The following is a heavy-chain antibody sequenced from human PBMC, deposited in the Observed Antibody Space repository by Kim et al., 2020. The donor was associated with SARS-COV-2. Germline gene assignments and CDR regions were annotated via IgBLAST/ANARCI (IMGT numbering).Heavy chain of an antibody. CDR3: AKSVKWLRHFDSYGMDV. CDR1: GFTFSSYA. Sequence: GGSLRLSCAASGFTFSSYAMSWVRQAPGKGLEWVSVIYSGGSSTYYADSVKGRFTISRDNSKNTLYLQMNSLRAEDTAVYYCAKSVKWLRHFDSYGMDVWGQGTTVTVSS. CDR2: IYSGGSST. D-gene: IGHD3-9*01. V-gene: IGHV3-23*03. J-gene: IGHJ6*02.